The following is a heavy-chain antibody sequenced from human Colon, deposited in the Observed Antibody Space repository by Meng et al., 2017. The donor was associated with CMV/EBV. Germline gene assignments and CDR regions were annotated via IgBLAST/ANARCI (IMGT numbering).Heavy chain of an antibody. CDR3: TRLGGSKPFDY. V-gene: IGHV3-7*01. CDR1: GFTFSSYW. D-gene: IGHD3-16*01. CDR2: IKQDGSET. J-gene: IGHJ4*02. Sequence: GESLKISCAASGFTFSSYWMTWVRQAPGKGLEWVVNIKQDGSETHYVDSVKGRLTVSRDNAKNSLYLQMNNLRAEDTAVYYCTRLGGSKPFDYWGQGTLVTVSS.